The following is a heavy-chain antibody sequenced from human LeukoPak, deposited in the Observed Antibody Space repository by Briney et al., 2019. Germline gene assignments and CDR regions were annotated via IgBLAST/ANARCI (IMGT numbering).Heavy chain of an antibody. V-gene: IGHV1-46*01. CDR3: ARSPSGFSDY. CDR1: GYTFTSYY. Sequence: GASVKVSCKASGYTFTSYYMHWVRQAPGQGLEWMGIINPSGGSTSYAQKFQGRVTMTRNTSISTAYMELSSLRSEDTAVYYCARSPSGFSDYWGQGTLVTVSS. CDR2: INPSGGST. D-gene: IGHD3-10*01. J-gene: IGHJ4*02.